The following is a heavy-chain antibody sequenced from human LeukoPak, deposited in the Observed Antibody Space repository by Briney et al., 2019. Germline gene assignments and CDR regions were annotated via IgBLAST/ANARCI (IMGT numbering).Heavy chain of an antibody. CDR1: GGSISSYY. D-gene: IGHD3-10*01. CDR3: ARGGSGTYLSHLRFDL. Sequence: SETLSLTCTVSGGSISSYYWRWIRQPPGKGLEWIGYIYYIGSTNYNPSLKSRVTISVDTSKNQISLKLSSVTAADTAVYYCARGGSGTYLSHLRFDLWGQGTLVTVSS. CDR2: IYYIGST. J-gene: IGHJ4*02. V-gene: IGHV4-59*01.